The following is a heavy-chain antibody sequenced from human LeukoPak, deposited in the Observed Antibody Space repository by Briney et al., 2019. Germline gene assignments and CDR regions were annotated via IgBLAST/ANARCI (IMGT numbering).Heavy chain of an antibody. V-gene: IGHV3-48*01. D-gene: IGHD6-19*01. Sequence: GGSLRLSCAASGFTFNTYTMNWVRQAPGKGLEWVSYISGSSGIIDYADSVRGRFTISRDNAKNSLYLQMNSLRAEDTAVYYCAREVQQWLVVPTAWFDPWGQGTLVTVSS. CDR3: AREVQQWLVVPTAWFDP. J-gene: IGHJ5*02. CDR2: ISGSSGII. CDR1: GFTFNTYT.